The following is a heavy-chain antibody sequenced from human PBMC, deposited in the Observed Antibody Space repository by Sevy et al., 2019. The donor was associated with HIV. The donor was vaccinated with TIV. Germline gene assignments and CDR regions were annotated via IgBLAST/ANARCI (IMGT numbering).Heavy chain of an antibody. Sequence: ASVKVSCKVFGYSLSKLSMHWVRQAPGKGLEWMGSLDPGNGEITYAQTLQGRVTMTEDTSTDTASMELSSLTSEDTATYYCATVGLGYYSGSSYYQGDWFDPWGQGTLVTVSS. J-gene: IGHJ5*02. V-gene: IGHV1-24*01. CDR2: LDPGNGEI. CDR3: ATVGLGYYSGSSYYQGDWFDP. CDR1: GYSLSKLS. D-gene: IGHD2-15*01.